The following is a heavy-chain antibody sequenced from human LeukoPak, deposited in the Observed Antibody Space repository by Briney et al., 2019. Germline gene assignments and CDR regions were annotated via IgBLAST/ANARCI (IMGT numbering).Heavy chain of an antibody. CDR3: ARQPTSMVRGIIITDYYFDY. CDR1: GYSFTSYW. Sequence: GESLKISCKGSGYSFTSYWIGWVRQMPGKGLEWMGIIYPNDSDTRYSPSFQGQVTISADKSISTAYLQWSSLKASDTAMYYCARQPTSMVRGIIITDYYFDYWGQGTLVTVSS. V-gene: IGHV5-51*01. D-gene: IGHD3-10*01. J-gene: IGHJ4*02. CDR2: IYPNDSDT.